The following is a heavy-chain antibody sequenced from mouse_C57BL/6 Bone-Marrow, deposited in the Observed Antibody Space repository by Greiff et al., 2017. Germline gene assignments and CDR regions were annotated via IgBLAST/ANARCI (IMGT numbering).Heavy chain of an antibody. V-gene: IGHV2-9*01. CDR1: GYSFTSYG. Sequence: VKLMESGPGLVAPSPSLSITCTVSGYSFTSYGVDWVRQPPGRGLEWLGEIWGGGSTNYNSALMSRLSNSKDNSKRQVFLQMNSLQTEDTAIYYCTTQAEYDYCSSYPWYFDVWGKGTTVTVSS. J-gene: IGHJ1*03. CDR3: TTQAEYDYCSSYPWYFDV. CDR2: IWGGGST. D-gene: IGHD1-1*01.